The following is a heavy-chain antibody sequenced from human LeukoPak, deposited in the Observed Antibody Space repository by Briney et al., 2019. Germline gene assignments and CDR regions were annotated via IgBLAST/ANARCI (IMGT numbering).Heavy chain of an antibody. J-gene: IGHJ4*02. CDR3: AKDVISYSTGTWGY. D-gene: IGHD1-1*01. V-gene: IGHV3-23*01. CDR2: ISASGGST. CDR1: GFTFSSYA. Sequence: PGGSLRLSCAASGFTFSSYAMTWVRQAPGKGLEWVSDISASGGSTYYADSVKGRFTISRDNSKNTLYLQMNSLRGGDTAVYYCAKDVISYSTGTWGYWGQGTLVTVSS.